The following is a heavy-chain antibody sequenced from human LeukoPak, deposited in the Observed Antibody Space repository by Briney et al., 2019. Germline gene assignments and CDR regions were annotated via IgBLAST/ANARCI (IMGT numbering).Heavy chain of an antibody. CDR2: MSHDGSNK. Sequence: PGGSLRLSCAASGFTFSSYVMYWVRQAPGKGLGWVAGMSHDGSNKYYADSVKGRFTISRDNSKNTLYLQMNSLRAEDTAVYSCARESYGDYYFDYWGQGTLVTVSS. CDR1: GFTFSSYV. CDR3: ARESYGDYYFDY. J-gene: IGHJ4*02. V-gene: IGHV3-30*14. D-gene: IGHD4-17*01.